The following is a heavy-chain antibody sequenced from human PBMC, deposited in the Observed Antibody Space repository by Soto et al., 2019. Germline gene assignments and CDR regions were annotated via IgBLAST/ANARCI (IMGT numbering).Heavy chain of an antibody. D-gene: IGHD2-2*01. V-gene: IGHV3-48*02. CDR3: VRERHCSSTNCYYFDL. CDR1: GFTFSSYS. Sequence: EVQLVESGGGLVQPGRSLRLSCAASGFTFSSYSMNWVRQAPGKGLEWVAYMSSGPTTILYADSVKGRFTISGDNARNSLYLQMSSLRDEDTAVYYRVRERHCSSTNCYYFDLWGQGTLGTVSS. J-gene: IGHJ4*02. CDR2: MSSGPTTI.